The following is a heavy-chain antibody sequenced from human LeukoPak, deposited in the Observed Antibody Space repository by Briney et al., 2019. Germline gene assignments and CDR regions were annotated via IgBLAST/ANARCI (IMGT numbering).Heavy chain of an antibody. Sequence: SETLSLTCTVSGGSVSSSGYFWGWIRQPPGKGLEWIGTIYDSGGTYYSPSLKSRVTIYADTSKNQFSLKLSSVTAADTAVYYCARRGVTGNALFDYWGQGTLVTLSS. CDR3: ARRGVTGNALFDY. CDR1: GGSVSSSGYF. V-gene: IGHV4-39*01. D-gene: IGHD3-9*01. J-gene: IGHJ4*02. CDR2: IYDSGGT.